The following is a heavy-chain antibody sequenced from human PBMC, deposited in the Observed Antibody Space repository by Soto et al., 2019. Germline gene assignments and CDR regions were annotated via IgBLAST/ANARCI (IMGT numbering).Heavy chain of an antibody. CDR1: GGSTSSDNY. CDR2: IYYSGNT. Sequence: SEILSLTCTVSGGSTSSDNYWSWIRQPPGKGLEWIGHIYYSGNTDYNPSLKSRLAISIDTSKNQFSLKLSSVTAADTAVYFCGREGGESSDGLYYFDSWGQGSLVTVS. V-gene: IGHV4-30-4*01. J-gene: IGHJ4*02. CDR3: GREGGESSDGLYYFDS. D-gene: IGHD3-16*01.